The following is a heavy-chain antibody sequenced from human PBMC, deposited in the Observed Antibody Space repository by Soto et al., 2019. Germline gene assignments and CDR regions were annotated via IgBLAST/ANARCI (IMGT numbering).Heavy chain of an antibody. CDR1: GGSISSGGYS. V-gene: IGHV4-30-2*02. J-gene: IGHJ4*02. D-gene: IGHD1-26*01. CDR3: ATGWDKYYFDY. Sequence: SETLSLTCAVSGGSISSGGYSWSWIRQPPGKGLEWIGYIYHSGSTYYNPSLKSRVTISVDTSKNQFSLKLSSVTAADTAVYYCATGWDKYYFDYWGQGTLVTVSS. CDR2: IYHSGST.